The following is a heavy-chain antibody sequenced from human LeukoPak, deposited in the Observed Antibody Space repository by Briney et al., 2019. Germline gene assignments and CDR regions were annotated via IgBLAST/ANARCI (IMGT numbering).Heavy chain of an antibody. CDR1: GFTFRSYS. CDR2: ISTGGSTM. V-gene: IGHV3-48*01. D-gene: IGHD2-15*01. Sequence: GGSLRLSCGASGFTFRSYSMSWARQAPGKGLEWISYISTGGSTMYYADSVKGRFTIARDDAQNSLSLQMNSLRADDTAVYYCIKEAGYCSGGGCYRWLDSWGQGTLVTVSS. CDR3: IKEAGYCSGGGCYRWLDS. J-gene: IGHJ5*01.